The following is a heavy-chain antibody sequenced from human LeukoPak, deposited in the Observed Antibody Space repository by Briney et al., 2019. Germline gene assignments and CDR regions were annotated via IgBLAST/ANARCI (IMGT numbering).Heavy chain of an antibody. CDR3: AKDLVSRRRLGSSEKVDY. D-gene: IGHD3-16*01. V-gene: IGHV3-23*01. Sequence: LAGGSLRLSCAASGFTFSSYAMSWVRQAPGKGLEWVSAISGSGGSTYYADSVKGRFTISRDNSKNTLYLEMNRLTADDTAVYYCAKDLVSRRRLGSSEKVDYWGRGTLVTVSS. CDR2: ISGSGGST. CDR1: GFTFSSYA. J-gene: IGHJ4*02.